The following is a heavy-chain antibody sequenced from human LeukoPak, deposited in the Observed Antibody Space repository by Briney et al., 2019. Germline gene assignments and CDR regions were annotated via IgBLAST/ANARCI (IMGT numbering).Heavy chain of an antibody. CDR1: GFTFSSYS. J-gene: IGHJ6*03. Sequence: GGSLRLSCAASGFTFSSYSMNWVRQAPGKGLEWVSYISSSSSTMYYADSVKGRFTISRDNAKNSLYLQMNSLRAEDTAVYYCARGGDYYGSGSYYSYYYYYMDVWGKGTTVTVSS. D-gene: IGHD3-10*01. CDR2: ISSSSSTM. V-gene: IGHV3-48*01. CDR3: ARGGDYYGSGSYYSYYYYYMDV.